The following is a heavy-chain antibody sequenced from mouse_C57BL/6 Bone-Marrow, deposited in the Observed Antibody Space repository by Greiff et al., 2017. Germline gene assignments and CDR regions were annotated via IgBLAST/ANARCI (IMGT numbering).Heavy chain of an antibody. CDR1: GFTFSSYG. CDR2: ISSGGSYT. J-gene: IGHJ1*03. CDR3: ARHVTGTYFDV. Sequence: VQLKESGGDLVKPGGSLKLSCAASGFTFSSYGMSWVRQTPDKRLEWVATISSGGSYTYYPDSVKGRFTISRDNAKNTLYLQMSSLKSEDTAMYYWARHVTGTYFDVWGTGTTVTVSS. V-gene: IGHV5-6*01. D-gene: IGHD4-1*01.